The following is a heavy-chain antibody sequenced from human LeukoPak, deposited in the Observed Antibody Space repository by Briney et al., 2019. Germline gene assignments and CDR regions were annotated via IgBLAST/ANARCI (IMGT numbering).Heavy chain of an antibody. D-gene: IGHD3-10*01. CDR2: INHSGST. J-gene: IGHJ4*02. Sequence: PSETLSLTCAVYGGSFSGYYWSWIRQPPGKGLEWIGEINHSGSTNYNPSLKGRVTISVDTSKNQFSLKLSSVTAADTAVYYRARGADRGPFDYWGQGTLVTVSS. V-gene: IGHV4-34*01. CDR1: GGSFSGYY. CDR3: ARGADRGPFDY.